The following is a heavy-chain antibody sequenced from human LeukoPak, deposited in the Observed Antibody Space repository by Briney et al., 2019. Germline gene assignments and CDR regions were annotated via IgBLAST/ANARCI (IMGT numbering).Heavy chain of an antibody. D-gene: IGHD3-10*01. J-gene: IGHJ4*02. CDR2: ISNSLSYT. CDR3: ARVVGTYGSGSYWVDY. V-gene: IGHV3-11*05. Sequence: MAGGSLRLSCAASGFTFSDYYMSWIRQAPGKGLEWVSYISNSLSYTYYADSVKGRFTISRDNAKDSLYLEMDSLRAEDTAVYYCARVVGTYGSGSYWVDYWGQGTLVTVSS. CDR1: GFTFSDYY.